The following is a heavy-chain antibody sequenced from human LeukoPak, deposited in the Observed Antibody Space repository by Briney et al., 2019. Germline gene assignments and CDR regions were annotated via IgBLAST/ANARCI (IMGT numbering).Heavy chain of an antibody. Sequence: SETLSLTCTVSGASISNLYLSWIRQPAGKGLEWIGRLYDSGSTNYNPSLKSRVTMSVDTSTNQFFLKMTSVTAADTGVYSCARGGYYGSGNDFRFDPWGQGTLVTVSS. J-gene: IGHJ5*02. D-gene: IGHD3-10*01. CDR2: LYDSGST. CDR3: ARGGYYGSGNDFRFDP. V-gene: IGHV4-4*07. CDR1: GASISNLY.